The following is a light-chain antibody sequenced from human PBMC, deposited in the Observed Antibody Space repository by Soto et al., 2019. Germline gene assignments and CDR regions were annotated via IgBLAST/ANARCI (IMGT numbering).Light chain of an antibody. CDR1: QSLSTNQ. J-gene: IGKJ1*01. CDR2: GAS. Sequence: EIGLTHYPGTLSLSPGEIATLSCRSSQSLSTNQLAWYQQKPGQAPRLLIYGASSRATGIADRFSGSGSGTDFTLTISRLEPEDFAVYFCQHYGGSSTFGQGTKVDIK. CDR3: QHYGGSST. V-gene: IGKV3-20*01.